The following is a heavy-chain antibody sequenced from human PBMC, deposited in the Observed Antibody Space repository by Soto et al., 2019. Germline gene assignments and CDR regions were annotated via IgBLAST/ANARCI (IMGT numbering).Heavy chain of an antibody. J-gene: IGHJ4*02. V-gene: IGHV3-23*01. CDR3: AKARRFLEWLSNDY. D-gene: IGHD3-3*01. CDR2: ISGIVGST. Sequence: SLRLSCAASGVTFSSYAMSGVRQAPGKGLELVSAISGIVGSTCYAYXXKCRFTIXXDNSKNTLYLXVNSLXSSDTAVYYCAKARRFLEWLSNDYCGQGTLVTVSX. CDR1: GVTFSSYA.